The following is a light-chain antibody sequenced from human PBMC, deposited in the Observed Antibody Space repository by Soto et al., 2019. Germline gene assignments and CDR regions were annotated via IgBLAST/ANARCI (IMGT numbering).Light chain of an antibody. CDR1: QSVSSY. J-gene: IGKJ4*01. CDR2: DAS. CDR3: QQCDTNSLT. Sequence: EIVLTQSPSTLSSSPGERATISCRASQSVSSYLAWYQQKPGQAPRLLIYDASNRDTGIPARFSGSGSGTEFSLTISSLQSDDFAIYSCQQCDTNSLTFGGGTKV. V-gene: IGKV3-11*01.